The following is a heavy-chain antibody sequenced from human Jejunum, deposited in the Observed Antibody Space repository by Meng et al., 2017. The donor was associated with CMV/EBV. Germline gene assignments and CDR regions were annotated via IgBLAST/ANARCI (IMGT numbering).Heavy chain of an antibody. V-gene: IGHV3-74*01. CDR1: FNSYW. Sequence: FNSYWMHWVRQAPGKGLVWVSHINRDGSTTRYADSVKGRFTISRDNTKNSLYLQMNSLRAEDTALYYCARDRVRGVIIALYGMDVWGQGTTVTVSS. CDR2: INRDGSTT. D-gene: IGHD3-10*01. J-gene: IGHJ6*02. CDR3: ARDRVRGVIIALYGMDV.